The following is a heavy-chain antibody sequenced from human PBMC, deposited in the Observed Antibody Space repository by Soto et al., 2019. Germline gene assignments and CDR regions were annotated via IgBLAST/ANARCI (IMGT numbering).Heavy chain of an antibody. Sequence: GGSLRLSCEASGFTFNTYSVHWVRQPPGKGLEWLAAIWYDGTQKYYADSVKGRFIISRDNSKKTLYLEMNSLRAEDTAVYYCARAGGTTVTGLWHFDSWGQGTLVTVSS. CDR2: IWYDGTQK. D-gene: IGHD4-17*01. J-gene: IGHJ4*02. CDR1: GFTFNTYS. V-gene: IGHV3-33*01. CDR3: ARAGGTTVTGLWHFDS.